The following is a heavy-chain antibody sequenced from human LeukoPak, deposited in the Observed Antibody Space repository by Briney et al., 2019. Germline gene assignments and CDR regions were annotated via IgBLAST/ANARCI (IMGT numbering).Heavy chain of an antibody. CDR3: ARRGDSSGWNFDY. V-gene: IGHV3-23*01. J-gene: IGHJ4*02. CDR1: GFTFSSYA. D-gene: IGHD6-19*01. CDR2: IGGGGSTT. Sequence: GGSLRLSCAASGFTFSSYAMSWVRQAPGKGLEWVSAIGGGGSTTYYAGFVKGRFTISRDNSRNTIYLQLDSLSAEDTAVYYCARRGDSSGWNFDYWGQGALVTVSS.